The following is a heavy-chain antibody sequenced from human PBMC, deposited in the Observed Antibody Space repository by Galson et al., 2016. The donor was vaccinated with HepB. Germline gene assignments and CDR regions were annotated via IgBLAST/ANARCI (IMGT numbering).Heavy chain of an antibody. Sequence: SLRLSCAASGFTFSSYSMNWVRQAPGKGLEWVSSITSSSGYIYYADSVKGRFTVSRDNAKNSLYLQMNSLRAEDTAIYYCAKDILSDDYVSWGQGTLVTVSS. CDR1: GFTFSSYS. CDR3: AKDILSDDYVS. D-gene: IGHD4-17*01. J-gene: IGHJ4*02. V-gene: IGHV3-21*01. CDR2: ITSSSGYI.